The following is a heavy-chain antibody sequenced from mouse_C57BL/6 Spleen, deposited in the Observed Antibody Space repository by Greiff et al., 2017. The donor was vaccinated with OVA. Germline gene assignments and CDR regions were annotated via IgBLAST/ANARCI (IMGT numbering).Heavy chain of an antibody. J-gene: IGHJ2*01. CDR1: GYAFTNYL. D-gene: IGHD2-4*01. CDR2: INPGSGGT. Sequence: QVQLQQSGAELVRPGTSVKVSCKASGYAFTNYLIEWVKQRPGQGLEWIGVINPGSGGTNYNEKFKGKATLTADKSSSTAYMQLSSLTAEDSAVYFCARPDYDDRGYYFDYWGQGTTLTVSS. V-gene: IGHV1-54*01. CDR3: ARPDYDDRGYYFDY.